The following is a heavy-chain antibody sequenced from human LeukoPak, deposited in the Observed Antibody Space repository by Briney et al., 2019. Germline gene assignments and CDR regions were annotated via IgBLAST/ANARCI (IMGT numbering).Heavy chain of an antibody. D-gene: IGHD3-3*01. CDR3: ASPLVVSGYAYYYYMDV. V-gene: IGHV3-11*01. CDR1: GFTFSDYY. Sequence: KPGGSLRLSCAASGFTFSDYYMSWTRQAPGKGLEWVSYISSSGSTIYYADSVKGRFTISRDNAKNSLYLQMNSLRAEDTAVYYCASPLVVSGYAYYYYMDVWGKGTTVTVSS. J-gene: IGHJ6*03. CDR2: ISSSGSTI.